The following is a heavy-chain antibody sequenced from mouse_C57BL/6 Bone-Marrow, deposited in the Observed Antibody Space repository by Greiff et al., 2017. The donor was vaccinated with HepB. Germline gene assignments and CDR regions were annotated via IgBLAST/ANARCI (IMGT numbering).Heavy chain of an antibody. CDR1: GYSITSGYY. J-gene: IGHJ3*01. CDR3: ARHGSSPWFAY. Sequence: EVKLQESGPGLVKPSQSLSLTCSVTGYSITSGYYWNWIRQFPGNKLEWMGYISYDGSNNYNPSLKNRISITRDTSKNKFFLKLNSVTTEDTATYYCARHGSSPWFAYWGQGTLVTVSA. D-gene: IGHD1-1*01. CDR2: ISYDGSN. V-gene: IGHV3-6*01.